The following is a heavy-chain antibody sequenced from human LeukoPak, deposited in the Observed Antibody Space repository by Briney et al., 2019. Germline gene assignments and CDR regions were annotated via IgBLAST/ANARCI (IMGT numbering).Heavy chain of an antibody. D-gene: IGHD3-22*01. CDR2: IYSDGRT. J-gene: IGHJ3*02. V-gene: IGHV3-53*01. CDR3: ARGLFLSGYLDAFDI. CDR1: GFTVSNKY. Sequence: GGSLRLSCAASGFTVSNKYMTWVRQAPGKGLEWVSLIYSDGRTYYADSVKGRCTISRDNSKNTLYLQMNSLRVEDTAVYYCARGLFLSGYLDAFDIWGQGTVVTVSS.